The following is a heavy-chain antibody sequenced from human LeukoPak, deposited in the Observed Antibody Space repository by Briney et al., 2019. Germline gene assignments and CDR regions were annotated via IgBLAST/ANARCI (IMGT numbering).Heavy chain of an antibody. CDR1: GGSFSCGGFS. CDR2: MFHNGST. D-gene: IGHD2-2*01. Sequence: SETLSLTCAVSGGSFSCGGFSWSWIRQPPGKGLEWIGYMFHNGSTHYSPSLQRRVTISVDRFKNQFSLRLRSVTAADTAVYYCGRETLGYCSGTTCSLGMDVWGQGTTVTVSS. J-gene: IGHJ6*02. V-gene: IGHV4-30-2*01. CDR3: GRETLGYCSGTTCSLGMDV.